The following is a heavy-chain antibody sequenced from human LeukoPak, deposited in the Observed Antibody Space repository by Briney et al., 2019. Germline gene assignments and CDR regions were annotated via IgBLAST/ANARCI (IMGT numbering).Heavy chain of an antibody. CDR1: GFTFSSYR. CDR3: ARGGGYSGYGPYYFDY. V-gene: IGHV3-21*01. J-gene: IGHJ4*02. D-gene: IGHD5-12*01. CDR2: ISSSSSYI. Sequence: GGSLRLSCAASGFTFSSYRMNWVRQAPGKGLEWVSSISSSSSYIYYADSVKGRFTISRDNAKNSLYLQMNSLRAEDTAVYYCARGGGYSGYGPYYFDYWGQGTLVTVSS.